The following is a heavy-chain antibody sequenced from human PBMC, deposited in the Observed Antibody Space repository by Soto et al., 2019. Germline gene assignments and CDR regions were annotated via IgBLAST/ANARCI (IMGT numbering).Heavy chain of an antibody. CDR3: ARAHSGYDPLGMDV. J-gene: IGHJ6*02. V-gene: IGHV4-61*01. CDR1: GGSVISGSYY. Sequence: QVQLQESGPGRVKPSETLSLTCTVSGGSVISGSYYWSWIRQPPGKGMEWVGCITDTGSGDYNPYSKRLHNISVHTSKRQFSLRLNSVTAADTAVYYCARAHSGYDPLGMDVWGQGTTVTVSS. CDR2: ITDTGSG. D-gene: IGHD5-12*01.